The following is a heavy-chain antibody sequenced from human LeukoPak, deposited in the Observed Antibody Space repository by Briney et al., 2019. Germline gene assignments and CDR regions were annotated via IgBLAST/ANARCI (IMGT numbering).Heavy chain of an antibody. D-gene: IGHD4-17*01. V-gene: IGHV3-74*01. CDR1: GFTFSSYW. Sequence: PGGSLRPSCAASGFTFSSYWMHWVRQAPGKGLVWVSRINSDGSSTSYADSVKGRFTISRDNAKNTLYLQMNSLRAEDTAVYYCARARDYYGDYNWGQGTLVTVSS. CDR3: ARARDYYGDYN. J-gene: IGHJ4*02. CDR2: INSDGSST.